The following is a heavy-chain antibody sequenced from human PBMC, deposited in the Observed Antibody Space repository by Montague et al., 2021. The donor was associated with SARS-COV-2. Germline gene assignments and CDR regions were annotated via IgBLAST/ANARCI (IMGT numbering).Heavy chain of an antibody. J-gene: IGHJ6*02. CDR1: GASFSGYY. V-gene: IGHV4-34*12. D-gene: IGHD3-10*01. CDR2: VIHSGTT. Sequence: SETLSLTCHVHGASFSGYYWSWVRQSPGKGLEWIGEVIHSGTTNYNPSLKGRVTISIDSSNDRFSLRLTSLTAADTGVYYCASGEFFYYGSGNYYRSALDDWGQGTTVTVSS. CDR3: ASGEFFYYGSGNYYRSALDD.